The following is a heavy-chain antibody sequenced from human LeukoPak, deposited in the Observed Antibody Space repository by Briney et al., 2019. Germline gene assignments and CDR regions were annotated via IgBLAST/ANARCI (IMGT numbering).Heavy chain of an antibody. CDR2: IGGSGDKT. CDR3: VRRGDASSGWGDHDF. CDR1: GFTFNRSA. D-gene: IGHD6-19*01. Sequence: PGGSLRLSCAASGFTFNRSAISWVRQAPGKGLEWVSTIGGSGDKTFYADSVKGRFTISRDKSKNMVHLQMNSPTGEDTALYYCVRRGDASSGWGDHDFWGQGALVTVSS. V-gene: IGHV3-23*01. J-gene: IGHJ4*02.